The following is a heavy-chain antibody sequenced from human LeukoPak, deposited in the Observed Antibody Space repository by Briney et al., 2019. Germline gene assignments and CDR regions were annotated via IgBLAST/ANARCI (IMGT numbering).Heavy chain of an antibody. CDR1: GGSISSYY. J-gene: IGHJ3*02. V-gene: IGHV4-4*07. CDR3: ARGLGDYDSSGRDAFDI. CDR2: IYTSGST. D-gene: IGHD3-22*01. Sequence: SETLSLTCTVSGGSISSYYWSWIRQPAGKGLEWIGRIYTSGSTNYNPSLKSRVTMSVDTSKNQFSLKLSSVTAAETAVYYCARGLGDYDSSGRDAFDIWGQGTMVTVSS.